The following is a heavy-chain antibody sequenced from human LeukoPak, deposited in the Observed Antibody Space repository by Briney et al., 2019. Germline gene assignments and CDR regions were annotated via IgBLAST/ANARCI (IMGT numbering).Heavy chain of an antibody. CDR1: DGSITTDDYF. Sequence: PSETLSLTCAVSDGSITTDDYFWSWIRQPPGKGLEWIGYISHSGRTYSNPSLESRVTMPIDKSQNQFSLKLSSVTAADTAIYYCARVNQEDYYDSSGYYCPFDFWGQGTLVTVSS. CDR2: ISHSGRT. J-gene: IGHJ4*02. D-gene: IGHD3-22*01. V-gene: IGHV4-30-2*01. CDR3: ARVNQEDYYDSSGYYCPFDF.